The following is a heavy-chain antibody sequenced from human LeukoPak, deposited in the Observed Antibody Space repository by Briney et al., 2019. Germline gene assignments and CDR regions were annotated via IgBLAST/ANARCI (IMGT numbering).Heavy chain of an antibody. D-gene: IGHD2-2*01. CDR1: GGSFSGYY. V-gene: IGHV4-34*01. CDR2: INHSGST. Sequence: SETLSLTCAVYGGSFSGYYWSWIRQPPGKGLEWIGEINHSGSTNYNPSLKSRVTISVDTSKNQFSLKLSSVTAADTAVYYCARAVTRYCSSTSCPTGSWFDPWGQGTLVTVSS. J-gene: IGHJ5*02. CDR3: ARAVTRYCSSTSCPTGSWFDP.